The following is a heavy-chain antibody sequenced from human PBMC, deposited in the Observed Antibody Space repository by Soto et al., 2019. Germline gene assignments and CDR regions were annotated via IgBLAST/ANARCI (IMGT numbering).Heavy chain of an antibody. CDR3: ARDGARDGYKPVYGMDV. D-gene: IGHD5-12*01. J-gene: IGHJ6*02. CDR1: GGSISSYY. V-gene: IGHV4-59*01. Sequence: TLSLTCTVSGGSISSYYWSWIRQPPGKGLEWIGYIYYSGSTNYNPSLKSRVTISVDTSKNQFSLKLSSVTAADTAVYYCARDGARDGYKPVYGMDVWGQGTTVTVSS. CDR2: IYYSGST.